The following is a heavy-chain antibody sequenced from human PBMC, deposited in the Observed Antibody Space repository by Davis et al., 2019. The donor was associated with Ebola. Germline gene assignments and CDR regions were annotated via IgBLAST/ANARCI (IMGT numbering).Heavy chain of an antibody. D-gene: IGHD1/OR15-1a*01. CDR2: ISYDGSNK. J-gene: IGHJ4*02. V-gene: IGHV3-30-3*01. Sequence: PGGSLRLSCAASGFTFSSYAMHWVRQAPGKGLEWVAVISYDGSNKYYADSVKGRFTISRDNSKNKLYLQMNSLRAEDTAVYYCARDGETKVHLKFTLEQRGQGTLVTVSS. CDR3: ARDGETKVHLKFTLEQ. CDR1: GFTFSSYA.